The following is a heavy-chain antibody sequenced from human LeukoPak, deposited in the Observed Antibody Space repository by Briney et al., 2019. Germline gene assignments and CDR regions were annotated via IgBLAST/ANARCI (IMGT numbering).Heavy chain of an antibody. V-gene: IGHV3-21*01. J-gene: IGHJ5*02. CDR2: ISSGSSYI. Sequence: GGSLRLSCAASGFTFSSYSMNWVRQAPGKGLEWVSSISSGSSYIYYADSVKGRFTISRDNAKNSLYLQMNSLRAEDTAVYYCARALRFAVVTLRFDPWGQGTLVTVSS. CDR3: ARALRFAVVTLRFDP. D-gene: IGHD3-3*01. CDR1: GFTFSSYS.